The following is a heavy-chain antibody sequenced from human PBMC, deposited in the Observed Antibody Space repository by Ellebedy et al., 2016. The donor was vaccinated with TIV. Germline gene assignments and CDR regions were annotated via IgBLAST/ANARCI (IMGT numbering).Heavy chain of an antibody. V-gene: IGHV3-7*03. D-gene: IGHD4-17*01. CDR3: STGSDFGRGA. J-gene: IGHJ5*02. CDR2: IKQDGSEK. CDR1: DFTFSTYY. Sequence: GGSLRLSXIASDFTFSTYYMSWVRPAPGKGLEWVANIKQDGSEKYYVDSVKGRFTISRDNSKNTLYLQMNSLRAEATAVYYCSTGSDFGRGAWGQGTLVTVSS.